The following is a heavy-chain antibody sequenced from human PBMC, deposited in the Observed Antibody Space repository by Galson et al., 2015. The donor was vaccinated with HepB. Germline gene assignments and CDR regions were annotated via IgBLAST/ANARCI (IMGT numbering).Heavy chain of an antibody. CDR2: ISAYNGNT. J-gene: IGHJ4*02. CDR3: ARGYYDSSGYYPSDY. D-gene: IGHD3-22*01. CDR1: GYTFTSYG. V-gene: IGHV1-18*01. Sequence: SVKVSCKASGYTFTSYGISWVRQAPGQRLEWMGWISAYNGNTNYAQKLQGRVTMTTDTSTSTAYMELRSLRSDDTAVYYCARGYYDSSGYYPSDYWGQGTLVTVSS.